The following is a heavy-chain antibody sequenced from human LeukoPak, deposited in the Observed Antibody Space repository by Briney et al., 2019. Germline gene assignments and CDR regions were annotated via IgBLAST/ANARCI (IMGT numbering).Heavy chain of an antibody. CDR3: ARDPCSSTSCYTPFDY. CDR1: GFTFSSYW. V-gene: IGHV3-7*03. D-gene: IGHD2-2*02. Sequence: GGSLRLSCAASGFTFSSYWMSWVRQDPGKGLEWVANIKQDGSEKYYVDSVKGRFTISRDNAKNSLYLQMNSLRAEDTAVYYCARDPCSSTSCYTPFDYWGQGTLVTVSS. J-gene: IGHJ4*02. CDR2: IKQDGSEK.